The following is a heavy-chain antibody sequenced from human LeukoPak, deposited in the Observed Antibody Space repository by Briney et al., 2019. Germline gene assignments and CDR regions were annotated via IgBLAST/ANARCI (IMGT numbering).Heavy chain of an antibody. Sequence: SETLSLTCIVSGGSMSSSNYYWGWIRQPPGRGLEWIGSIHYSGSTYYNPSLKSRVTISVDTSKNQFSLKLSSVTVADTAVYYCARRGLGTTPYFDYWGQGTLVTVSS. CDR3: ARRGLGTTPYFDY. D-gene: IGHD4-17*01. J-gene: IGHJ4*02. CDR1: GGSMSSSNYY. V-gene: IGHV4-39*01. CDR2: IHYSGST.